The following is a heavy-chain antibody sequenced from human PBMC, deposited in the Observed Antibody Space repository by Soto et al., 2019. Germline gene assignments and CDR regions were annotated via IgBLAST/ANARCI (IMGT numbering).Heavy chain of an antibody. CDR1: VYTFTGHW. CDR2: IDPSDSYT. D-gene: IGHD5-12*01. J-gene: IGHJ4*02. Sequence: PGKSLKISCQVSVYTFTGHWISWVRQMPGKGLEWMGRIDPSDSYTDYSPTVQGHVTMSADKSINTAYLQWSSLQASDTAVYYCTRHTGYDSSLDYWGQGTLVTVSS. CDR3: TRHTGYDSSLDY. V-gene: IGHV5-10-1*01.